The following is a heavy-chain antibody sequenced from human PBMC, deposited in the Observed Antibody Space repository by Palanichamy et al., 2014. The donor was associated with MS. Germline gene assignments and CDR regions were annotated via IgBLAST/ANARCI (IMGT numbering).Heavy chain of an antibody. D-gene: IGHD5-12*01. CDR2: ISSSSSSYM. Sequence: EVQLVESGGGLVKPGGSLRLSCAASGFTFSSYSMNWVRQAPGKGLEWVSSISSSSSSYMYYADSVKGRFTISRDNAKNSLYLQMNSLRAEDTAVYYCAARRYSGYDFDYWGQGTLVTVSS. J-gene: IGHJ4*02. V-gene: IGHV3-21*01. CDR1: GFTFSSYS. CDR3: AARRYSGYDFDY.